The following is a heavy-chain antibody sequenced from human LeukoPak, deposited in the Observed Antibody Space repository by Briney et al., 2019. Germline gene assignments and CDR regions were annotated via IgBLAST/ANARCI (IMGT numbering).Heavy chain of an antibody. CDR2: IVGSST. J-gene: IGHJ4*02. Sequence: PGGSLRLSCAASGFTVRDYHMSWIRQAPGKGLELVSAIVGSSTHHADSVKGPFTPSTDNFKNTLNLQMNSLRAEDSAIYYCTRDEPGSSWFNWGQGTLVTVSS. CDR1: GFTVRDYH. CDR3: TRDEPGSSWFN. D-gene: IGHD6-19*01. V-gene: IGHV3-23*01.